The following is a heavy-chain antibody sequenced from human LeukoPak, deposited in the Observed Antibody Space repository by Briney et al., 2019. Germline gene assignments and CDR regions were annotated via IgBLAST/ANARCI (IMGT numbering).Heavy chain of an antibody. CDR3: ARGVAVLLWFGEPYPILNWFDP. D-gene: IGHD3-10*01. J-gene: IGHJ5*02. CDR2: INHSGST. CDR1: GGSFSGYY. V-gene: IGHV4-34*01. Sequence: SETLSLTCAVYGGSFSGYYWSWIRQPPGKGLEWIGEINHSGSTNYNPSLKSRVTISVDTSKNQFSLKLSSVTAADTAVYYCARGVAVLLWFGEPYPILNWFDPWGQGTLVTVSS.